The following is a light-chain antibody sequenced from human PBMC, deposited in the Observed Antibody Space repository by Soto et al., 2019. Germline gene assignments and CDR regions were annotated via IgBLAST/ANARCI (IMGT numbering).Light chain of an antibody. V-gene: IGKV1-5*01. CDR2: DAS. Sequence: DIQMTQSPSTLSASVGDRVTITCRASQSISNWLAWYQQKPGKAPNLLIYDASSLESGVPSRFSGSGSGTEFTLTISSLQPDDFATYYCQQYNSYSGTFGHGTKVDIK. CDR3: QQYNSYSGT. CDR1: QSISNW. J-gene: IGKJ1*01.